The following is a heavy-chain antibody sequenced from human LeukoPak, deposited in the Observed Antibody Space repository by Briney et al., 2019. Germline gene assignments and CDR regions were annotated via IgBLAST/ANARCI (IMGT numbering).Heavy chain of an antibody. CDR3: ARGDSGWYLGLGFDY. CDR1: GFDISYNY. Sequence: GSLRLSCVASGFDISYNYVGWVRQAPGKGLEWIGSIYSSGSTYYNPSLKSRVTISVDTSKNQVSLKLRSVTAADTAVYYCARGDSGWYLGLGFDYWGQGTLVTVSS. J-gene: IGHJ4*02. V-gene: IGHV4-38-2*01. D-gene: IGHD6-19*01. CDR2: IYSSGST.